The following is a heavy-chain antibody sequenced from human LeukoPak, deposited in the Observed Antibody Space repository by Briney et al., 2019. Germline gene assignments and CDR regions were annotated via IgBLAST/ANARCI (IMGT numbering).Heavy chain of an antibody. CDR1: GGSISSYY. J-gene: IGHJ3*02. Sequence: PSETLSLTCTVSGGSISSYYWSWIRQPPGKGLEWIGYIYYSGSTNYNPSLKSRVTISVDTSKNQFSLKLTSVTAADTAVYYCARHQAVAGSLGHDAFDIWGQGTMVTVSS. CDR3: ARHQAVAGSLGHDAFDI. D-gene: IGHD6-19*01. V-gene: IGHV4-59*08. CDR2: IYYSGST.